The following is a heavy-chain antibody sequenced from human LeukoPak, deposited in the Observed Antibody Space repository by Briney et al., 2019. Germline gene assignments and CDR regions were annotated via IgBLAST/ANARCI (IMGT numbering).Heavy chain of an antibody. CDR2: ISTSSNTK. D-gene: IGHD4-17*01. Sequence: WGSLTLTCAASGITLSSYSMNWVRQAPGKGLEWISYISTSSNTKYYADSVKGRFTISRDNAKNSLYLQMNSLRDEDTAVYYCARRYGDYEGGFEYWGQGPLV. V-gene: IGHV3-48*02. CDR1: GITLSSYS. CDR3: ARRYGDYEGGFEY. J-gene: IGHJ4*02.